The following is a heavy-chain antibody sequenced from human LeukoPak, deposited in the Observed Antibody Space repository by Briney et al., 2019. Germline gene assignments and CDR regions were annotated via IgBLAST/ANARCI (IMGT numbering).Heavy chain of an antibody. V-gene: IGHV3-20*04. CDR3: ARDRAFYCSSTSCYTTHDAFDI. Sequence: RPGGSLRLSCAASGFTFDDCGMSWVRQAPGKGLEWVSGINWNGGSTGYADSVKGRFTISRDNAKNSLYLQMNSLRAEDTALYYCARDRAFYCSSTSCYTTHDAFDIWGQGTMVTVSS. CDR1: GFTFDDCG. D-gene: IGHD2-2*02. J-gene: IGHJ3*02. CDR2: INWNGGST.